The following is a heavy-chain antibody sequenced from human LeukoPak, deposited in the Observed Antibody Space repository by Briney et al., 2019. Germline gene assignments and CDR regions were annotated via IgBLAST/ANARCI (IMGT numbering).Heavy chain of an antibody. Sequence: SGTLSLTCAVSGGSISSSNWWSWVRQPPEKGLEWIGEIYHSGSTNYNPSLKSRDTVSVDKSKNQFSLNLTSVTAADTAVYYCARGGGYRFDYWGQGTLLTVSS. CDR2: IYHSGST. D-gene: IGHD4-23*01. V-gene: IGHV4-4*02. CDR3: ARGGGYRFDY. CDR1: GGSISSSNW. J-gene: IGHJ4*02.